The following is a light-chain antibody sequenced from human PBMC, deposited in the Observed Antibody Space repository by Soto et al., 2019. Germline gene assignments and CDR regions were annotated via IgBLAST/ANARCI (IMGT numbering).Light chain of an antibody. Sequence: DIQMTQSPSYLSASIRDRVTITCRASQNVSDWLAWHLHQPGKAPKLLVYKASTLESGVPLRFSGRGSVTDFTLTISSLQPDDLGTYYCQQYNSYPLTFGGGTNVQI. CDR1: QNVSDW. CDR3: QQYNSYPLT. V-gene: IGKV1-5*03. CDR2: KAS. J-gene: IGKJ4*01.